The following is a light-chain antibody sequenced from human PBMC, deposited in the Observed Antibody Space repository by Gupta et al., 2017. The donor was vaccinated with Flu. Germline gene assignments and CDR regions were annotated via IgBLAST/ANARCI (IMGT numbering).Light chain of an antibody. Sequence: IQMTQSPSSLSPSVGDRPLITCRATQLISSYLDWYQQRPGQPPKLLIYGASTLHSGVPSRFSGSGFGTDFTLTITRLQPEDFAAYYCQQYDSAPRTFGEGTKVEIK. V-gene: IGKV1-39*01. CDR2: GAS. CDR3: QQYDSAPRT. J-gene: IGKJ4*02. CDR1: QLISSY.